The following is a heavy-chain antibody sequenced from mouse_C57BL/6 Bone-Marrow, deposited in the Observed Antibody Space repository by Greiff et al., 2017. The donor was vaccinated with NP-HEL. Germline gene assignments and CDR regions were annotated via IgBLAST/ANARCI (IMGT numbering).Heavy chain of an antibody. J-gene: IGHJ3*01. Sequence: VQLQQSGPELVKPGASVKMSCKASGYTFTDYYMHWVKQSPGQSLEWIGNINPNNGGTSYNQKFKGKATLTVNKSSSTAYMELRSLTSEDSAVYYCARGTGSYWGQGTLVTVSA. CDR2: INPNNGGT. CDR3: ARGTGSY. D-gene: IGHD4-1*01. V-gene: IGHV1-22*01. CDR1: GYTFTDYY.